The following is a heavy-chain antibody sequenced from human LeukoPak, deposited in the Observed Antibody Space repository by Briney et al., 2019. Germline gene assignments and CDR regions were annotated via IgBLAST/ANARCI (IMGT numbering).Heavy chain of an antibody. CDR3: AKGTPRPYYYYMDV. J-gene: IGHJ6*03. Sequence: GGSLRLSCVASGFTFSSSGIHWVRQAPGKGLEWVAFIRYDGSNKYYTDSVKGRFAISRDNSKNTLYLQMNSLKAEDTAVYYCAKGTPRPYYYYMDVWGKGTTVTISS. V-gene: IGHV3-30*02. CDR2: IRYDGSNK. CDR1: GFTFSSSG.